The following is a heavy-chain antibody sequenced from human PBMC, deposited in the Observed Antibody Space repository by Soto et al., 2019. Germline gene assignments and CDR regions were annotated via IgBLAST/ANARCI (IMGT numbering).Heavy chain of an antibody. D-gene: IGHD2-2*01. J-gene: IGHJ3*01. Sequence: QITLKESGPTLVKPTQTLTLTCTFSGFSLSADGVGVGWIRQPPGKALEWLALIYWDDDKRYRPSLKSRLTITQATSKNQVVLTRTNMDPVDTATYYCAHAYGGTSWPNDAFDVWGQGTVVTVSS. CDR2: IYWDDDK. CDR1: GFSLSADGVG. CDR3: AHAYGGTSWPNDAFDV. V-gene: IGHV2-5*02.